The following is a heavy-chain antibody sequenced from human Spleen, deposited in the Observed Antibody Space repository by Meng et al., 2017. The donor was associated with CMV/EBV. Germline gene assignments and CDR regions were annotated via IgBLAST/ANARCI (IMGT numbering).Heavy chain of an antibody. CDR2: ITSSGGTT. Sequence: GGSLRLSCAGSGFTFRDYYMSWIRQAPGKGLEWVSYITSSGGTTYYADSVKGRFTISKDNTRNLLYLQMNSLRAEDTAVYYCAKDRGKARGGDYWGQGTLVTVS. D-gene: IGHD3-10*01. J-gene: IGHJ4*02. CDR3: AKDRGKARGGDY. CDR1: GFTFRDYY. V-gene: IGHV3-11*01.